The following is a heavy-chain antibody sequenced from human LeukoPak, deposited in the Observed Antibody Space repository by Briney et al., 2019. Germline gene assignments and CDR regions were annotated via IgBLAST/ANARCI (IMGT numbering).Heavy chain of an antibody. CDR3: AKDGYNYYIDY. J-gene: IGHJ4*02. CDR1: GFTFSSYG. Sequence: GGSLRLSCVASGFTFSSYGIHWVRQAPGKGLEWVAFIGYDGSNKYYRDSVKGRFTISRDNSKNTLYLQMNSLRAEDTAVYYCAKDGYNYYIDYXGQGXXVTV. V-gene: IGHV3-30*02. D-gene: IGHD5-24*01. CDR2: IGYDGSNK.